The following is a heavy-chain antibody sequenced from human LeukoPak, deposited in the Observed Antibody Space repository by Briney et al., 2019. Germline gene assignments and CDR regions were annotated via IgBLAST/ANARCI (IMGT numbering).Heavy chain of an antibody. D-gene: IGHD6-13*01. J-gene: IGHJ6*02. CDR1: GYTFTGYN. V-gene: IGHV1-2*04. CDR3: ARATPQVDIPIIGAAGSESNYYNYGMDV. Sequence: GASVKVSCKASGYTFTGYNMHWVRQAPGQGLEWMGWINPNNGGTNYAQKFQGWVTMTRDTSISTAYMEVSRLRSDDTAVYYCARATPQVDIPIIGAAGSESNYYNYGMDVWGQGTTVTVS. CDR2: INPNNGGT.